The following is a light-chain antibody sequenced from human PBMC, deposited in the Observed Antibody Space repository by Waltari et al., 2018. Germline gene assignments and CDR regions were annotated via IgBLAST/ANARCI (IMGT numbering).Light chain of an antibody. CDR2: SYT. J-gene: IGLJ3*02. CDR1: TSNIGSDT. Sequence: QRVTISCSGTTSNIGSDTVNWFRHLPGTAPKLLMYSYTQRPSGVPDRFSGSKSGTSASLAISGLQSDDEADYYCAAWDYRLNIWVFGGGGKLTVL. V-gene: IGLV1-44*01. CDR3: AAWDYRLNIWV.